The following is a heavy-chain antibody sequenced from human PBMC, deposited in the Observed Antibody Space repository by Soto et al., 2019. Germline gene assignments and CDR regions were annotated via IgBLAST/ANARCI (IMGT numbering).Heavy chain of an antibody. J-gene: IGHJ6*03. D-gene: IGHD1-20*01. V-gene: IGHV3-7*01. Sequence: EAQLEESGGGLVQPGGSLRLSCAASGFSFSSYWMSWVRRAPGKGLEWVANIKQDESEKNYVDSVKGRFTISRDNAGNSLYLHMNNLRVEDTAVYFCARDRITRAPLGSFEYYYMDVWGRGTTVDVSS. CDR2: IKQDESEK. CDR1: GFSFSSYW. CDR3: ARDRITRAPLGSFEYYYMDV.